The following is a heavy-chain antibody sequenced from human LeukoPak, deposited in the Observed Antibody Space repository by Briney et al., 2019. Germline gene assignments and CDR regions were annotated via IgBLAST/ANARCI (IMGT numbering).Heavy chain of an antibody. V-gene: IGHV3-21*01. CDR3: ARDPTPRYCSGGSCYTHYGMDV. J-gene: IGHJ6*02. Sequence: PGGSLRLSCAASGFTFSSYTMNWVRQAPGKGLEWVSSISSSSSYIYYADSVKGRLTISRDNAENSLYLQMNSLRAEDTAVYYCARDPTPRYCSGGSCYTHYGMDVWGQGTTVTVSS. D-gene: IGHD2-15*01. CDR1: GFTFSSYT. CDR2: ISSSSSYI.